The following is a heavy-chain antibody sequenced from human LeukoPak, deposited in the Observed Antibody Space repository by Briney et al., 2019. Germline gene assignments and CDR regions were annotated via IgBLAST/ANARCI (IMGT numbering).Heavy chain of an antibody. V-gene: IGHV3-21*01. J-gene: IGHJ3*02. D-gene: IGHD4-17*01. CDR1: GFTFSSYS. CDR3: AREPNNGDYAHAFDI. CDR2: ISSSSSYI. Sequence: GGSLRLSCAASGFTFSSYSMNWVRQAPGKGLEWVSSISSSSSYIYYADSVKGRFTISRDNAKNSLYLQMNSLRAEDTAVYYCAREPNNGDYAHAFDIWGQGTMVTVSS.